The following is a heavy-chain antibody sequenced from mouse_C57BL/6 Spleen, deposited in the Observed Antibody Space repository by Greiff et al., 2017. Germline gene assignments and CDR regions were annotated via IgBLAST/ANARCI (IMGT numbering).Heavy chain of an antibody. D-gene: IGHD1-2*01. V-gene: IGHV1-19*01. J-gene: IGHJ4*01. Sequence: EVHLVESGPVLVKPGASVKMSCKASGYTFNDYYMNWVKQSHGKSLEWSGVINPYNGGTSYNQKFKGKATLTVEKSSSTAYMELNSLTSEDSAVYYFARHYFGLMDYWGQGTSVTVSS. CDR3: ARHYFGLMDY. CDR1: GYTFNDYY. CDR2: INPYNGGT.